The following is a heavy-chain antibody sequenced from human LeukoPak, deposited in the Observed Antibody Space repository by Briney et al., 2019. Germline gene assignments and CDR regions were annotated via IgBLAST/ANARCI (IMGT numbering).Heavy chain of an antibody. V-gene: IGHV4-4*09. J-gene: IGHJ2*01. CDR1: GASINYYY. CDR3: ARGNPGPVDFDL. CDR2: IYTSGST. Sequence: SETLSLTCTVSGASINYYYWSWIQQPPGKGLEWIGYIYTSGSTNYNPSLKSRVTISVDTSKNQFSLKLSSVTAADTAVYYCARGNPGPVDFDLWGRGTLVTVSS. D-gene: IGHD2-21*01.